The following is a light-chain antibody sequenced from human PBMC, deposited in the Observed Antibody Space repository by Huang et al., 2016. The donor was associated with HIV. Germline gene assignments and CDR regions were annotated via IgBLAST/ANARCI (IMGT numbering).Light chain of an antibody. Sequence: IVLTQSPATLSLSPGERATLSCRASQSVSSYLAWYQQKPGQAPRHLIYDACNRATGIAARVSGSGCGTDFTLTISSRGPEDFAGYYCQQRSNWPPITCGGGTKVEIK. CDR1: QSVSSY. CDR2: DAC. V-gene: IGKV3-11*01. J-gene: IGKJ4*02. CDR3: QQRSNWPPIT.